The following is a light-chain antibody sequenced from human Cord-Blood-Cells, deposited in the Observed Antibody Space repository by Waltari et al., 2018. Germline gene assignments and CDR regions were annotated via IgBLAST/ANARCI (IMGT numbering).Light chain of an antibody. CDR1: QSISSY. CDR3: QQSYSTPRF. CDR2: AAS. J-gene: IGKJ2*01. V-gene: IGKV1-39*01. Sequence: DIQLTQSPSSLSASVGDRVTITCRASQSISSYLNWYQQKPGKAPKLLIYAASSLQSGVPSRISGSGSGTDFTLTISSLQPEDFATYYCQQSYSTPRFFGQGTKLEIK.